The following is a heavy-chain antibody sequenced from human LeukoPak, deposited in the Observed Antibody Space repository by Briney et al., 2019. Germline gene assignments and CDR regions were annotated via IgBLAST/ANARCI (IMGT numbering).Heavy chain of an antibody. CDR1: GFTFSSYG. CDR2: ISYDGSNK. D-gene: IGHD4-17*01. Sequence: GGCLRLSCAASGFTFSSYGMHWVRQAPGKGLEWVAVISYDGSNKYYADSVKGRFTISRDNSKNTLYLQMNSLRAEDTAVYYCAKESYGDLYFDHWGQGTLVTVPS. J-gene: IGHJ4*02. CDR3: AKESYGDLYFDH. V-gene: IGHV3-30*18.